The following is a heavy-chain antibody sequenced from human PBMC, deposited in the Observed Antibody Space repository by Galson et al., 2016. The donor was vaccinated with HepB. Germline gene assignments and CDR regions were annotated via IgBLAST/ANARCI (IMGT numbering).Heavy chain of an antibody. D-gene: IGHD2-8*01. CDR2: IYPGDSDT. Sequence: QSGAEVKKSGESLKISCKASGYSFTSYWIGWVRQMPGKGLEWMGFIYPGDSDTRYSPSLQGQVTISADKSISTAYLLWSSLKASDTAVYYCARSGLGYCTDGSCFIDYWGQGTLVTVSS. CDR3: ARSGLGYCTDGSCFIDY. J-gene: IGHJ4*02. CDR1: GYSFTSYW. V-gene: IGHV5-51*01.